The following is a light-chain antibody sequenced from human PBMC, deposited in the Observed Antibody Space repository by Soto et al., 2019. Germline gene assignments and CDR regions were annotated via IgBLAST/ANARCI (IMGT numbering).Light chain of an antibody. Sequence: DIQMTQSPSTLSGSVGDRVIITCRASESISSWLAWYQHKPGKAPKLLIYDASSLASGVPSRFSGSGSGTEFTLTISSLQPDDFATYYCQQYYTYWDMFGQGTKVDIK. CDR2: DAS. CDR1: ESISSW. V-gene: IGKV1-5*01. CDR3: QQYYTYWDM. J-gene: IGKJ1*01.